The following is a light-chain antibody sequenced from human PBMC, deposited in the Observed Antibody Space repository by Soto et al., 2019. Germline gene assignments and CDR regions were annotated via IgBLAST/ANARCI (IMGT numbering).Light chain of an antibody. J-gene: IGKJ1*01. CDR1: QSISSW. V-gene: IGKV1-5*03. CDR3: QQYNSYSWT. Sequence: DIQMTQSPSTMSASVGERVPITCRASQSISSWLAWYQQKPGKAPKLRIYKASSLESGVPSRCSGSGSGTEFTLTISSLQPDDFATYYCQQYNSYSWTFGQGTKVDIK. CDR2: KAS.